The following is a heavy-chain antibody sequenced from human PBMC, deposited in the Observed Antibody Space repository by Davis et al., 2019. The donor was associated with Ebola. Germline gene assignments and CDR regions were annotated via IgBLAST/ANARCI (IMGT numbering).Heavy chain of an antibody. D-gene: IGHD5-18*01. CDR3: ARDVDTAMVSY. V-gene: IGHV1-69*13. CDR2: IIPIFGTT. J-gene: IGHJ4*02. Sequence: AASVKVSCKASGGTFIAYAVSWIRRAPGQGLEWMGSIIPIFGTTIYAQMFQGRLTISADESTTTVYMELTSLRSDDTAVYYCARDVDTAMVSYWGQGTLVTVSS. CDR1: GGTFIAYA.